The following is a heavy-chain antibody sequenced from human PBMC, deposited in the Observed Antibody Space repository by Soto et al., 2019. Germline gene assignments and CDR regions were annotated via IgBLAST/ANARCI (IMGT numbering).Heavy chain of an antibody. CDR2: ISSSSSTI. V-gene: IGHV3-48*02. D-gene: IGHD3-3*01. CDR3: AREQITIFGVQSHGLDV. J-gene: IGHJ6*04. Sequence: GGSLRLSCAASGFTFSSYSMNWVRQAPGKGLEWVSYISSSSSTIYYADSVKGRFTISRDNAKNSLYLQMNSLRDEDTAVHYCAREQITIFGVQSHGLDVWGKGTTVTVPS. CDR1: GFTFSSYS.